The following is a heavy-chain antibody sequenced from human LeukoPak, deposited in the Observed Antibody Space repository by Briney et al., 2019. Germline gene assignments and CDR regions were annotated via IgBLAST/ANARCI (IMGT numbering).Heavy chain of an antibody. J-gene: IGHJ3*02. Sequence: GGSLRLSCAASGFTLSSYAMSWVRQAPGKGLEWVSAISGSGGSTYYADSVKGRFTISRDNSKNTLYLQMNSLRAEDTAVYYCANPIAAADDAFDIWGQGTMVTVSS. CDR3: ANPIAAADDAFDI. CDR1: GFTLSSYA. V-gene: IGHV3-23*01. CDR2: ISGSGGST. D-gene: IGHD6-13*01.